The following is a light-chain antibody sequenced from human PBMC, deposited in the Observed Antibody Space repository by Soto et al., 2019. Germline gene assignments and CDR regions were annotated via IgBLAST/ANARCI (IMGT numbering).Light chain of an antibody. CDR2: DAS. CDR1: QSVSSY. CDR3: QQRSNWPPSIT. J-gene: IGKJ5*01. Sequence: EIVLTQSPATLSLSPGERATLSCRASQSVSSYLAWYQQKPGQAPRLLIYDASNRATGIPARFSGSGSGTDSTLTISSLEPEDFAVYYCQQRSNWPPSITFGQRTRLEIK. V-gene: IGKV3-11*01.